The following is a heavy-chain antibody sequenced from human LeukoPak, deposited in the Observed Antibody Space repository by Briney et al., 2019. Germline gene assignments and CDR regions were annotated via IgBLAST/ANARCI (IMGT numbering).Heavy chain of an antibody. CDR2: ISGSGGST. D-gene: IGHD6-13*01. Sequence: GGSLRLSCAASGFTFSSYAMSWVRQAPGKGLEWVSAISGSGGSTYYADSVKGRFTISRDNSKNTLYLQMNSLRAEDTAVYYCAKSDSLYSSSWYPWGYWGQGTLVTVSS. J-gene: IGHJ4*02. CDR1: GFTFSSYA. V-gene: IGHV3-23*01. CDR3: AKSDSLYSSSWYPWGY.